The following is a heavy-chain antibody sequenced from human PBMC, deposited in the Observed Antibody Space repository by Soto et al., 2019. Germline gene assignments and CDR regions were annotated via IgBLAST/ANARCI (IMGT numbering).Heavy chain of an antibody. J-gene: IGHJ4*02. CDR2: IIPIFGTA. Sequence: ASVKVSCKASGGTFSSYAISWVRQAPGQGLEWMGGIIPIFGTANYAQKFQGRVTITADESTSTAYMELSSLRSEDTAVYYCARFPHYDILTGYYTMGDYWGQGTLVTVSS. CDR1: GGTFSSYA. V-gene: IGHV1-69*13. CDR3: ARFPHYDILTGYYTMGDY. D-gene: IGHD3-9*01.